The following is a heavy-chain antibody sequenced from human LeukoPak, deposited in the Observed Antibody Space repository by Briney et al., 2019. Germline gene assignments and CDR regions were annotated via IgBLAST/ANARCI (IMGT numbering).Heavy chain of an antibody. Sequence: GASVKVSCKASGYTFTGYYMHWVRQAPGQGLEWMGWINPNSGGTNYAQKFQGRVTMTRDTSISTAYMELSRLRSDDTAVYYCARDGEDIVVVVAATYFDYWGQGTLVTVSS. CDR3: ARDGEDIVVVVAATYFDY. CDR2: INPNSGGT. V-gene: IGHV1-2*02. J-gene: IGHJ4*02. D-gene: IGHD2-15*01. CDR1: GYTFTGYY.